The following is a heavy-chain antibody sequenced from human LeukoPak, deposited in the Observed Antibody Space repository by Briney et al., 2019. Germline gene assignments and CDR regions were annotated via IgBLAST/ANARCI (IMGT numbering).Heavy chain of an antibody. V-gene: IGHV3-66*01. CDR3: ARDLYDSSGYPNHHFDY. CDR2: IYSGGST. CDR1: GFTVSSNY. Sequence: GGSLRLSCAASGFTVSSNYMSWVRQAPGKGLEWVSVIYSGGSTYYADSVKGRFTISRDNSKNTLYLQMNSLRAEDTAVYYCARDLYDSSGYPNHHFDYWGQGTLVTVSS. J-gene: IGHJ4*02. D-gene: IGHD3-22*01.